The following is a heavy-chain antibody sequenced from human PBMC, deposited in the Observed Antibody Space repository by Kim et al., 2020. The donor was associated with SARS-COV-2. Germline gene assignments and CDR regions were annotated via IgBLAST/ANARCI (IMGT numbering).Heavy chain of an antibody. CDR3: ARAQN. V-gene: IGHV3-11*06. CDR2: SSRSYT. Sequence: SSRSYTNYADSVKGRFTISRDNAKNSLYLQMNSLRAEDTAVYYCARAQNWGQGTLVTVSS. J-gene: IGHJ4*02.